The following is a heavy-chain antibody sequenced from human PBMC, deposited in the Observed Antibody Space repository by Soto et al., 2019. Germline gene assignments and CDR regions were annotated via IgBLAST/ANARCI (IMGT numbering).Heavy chain of an antibody. D-gene: IGHD6-19*01. CDR3: ARQQWLVLNAFDI. Sequence: SETLSLTCTVSGGSISNGGYYWGWIRQHPGKGLEWIGYIYYSGSTYYNPSLKSRVTISVDTSKNQFSLKLSSVTAADTAVYYCARQQWLVLNAFDIWGQGTMVTVSS. V-gene: IGHV4-31*03. CDR2: IYYSGST. J-gene: IGHJ3*02. CDR1: GGSISNGGYY.